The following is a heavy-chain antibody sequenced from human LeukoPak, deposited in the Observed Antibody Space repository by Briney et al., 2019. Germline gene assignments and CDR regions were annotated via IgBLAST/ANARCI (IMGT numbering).Heavy chain of an antibody. Sequence: GGSLRLSCAASGFTFSSYSMNWVRQAPGKGLEWVSSISSSSSYIYYADSVKGRFTISRDNAKNSLYLQMNSLRAEDTAVYYCARDWGYGSGSYYYFDYWGQGTLVTVSS. D-gene: IGHD3-10*01. CDR3: ARDWGYGSGSYYYFDY. V-gene: IGHV3-21*01. CDR2: ISSSSSYI. CDR1: GFTFSSYS. J-gene: IGHJ4*02.